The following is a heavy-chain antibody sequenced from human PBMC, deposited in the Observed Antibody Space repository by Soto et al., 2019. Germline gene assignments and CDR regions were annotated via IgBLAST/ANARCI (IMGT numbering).Heavy chain of an antibody. V-gene: IGHV1-69*13. J-gene: IGHJ6*02. Sequence: SVKVSCKASRGTFSSYAISWVRQAPGQGXEWMGGIIPIFGTANYAQKFQGRVTITADESTSTAYMELSSLRSEDTAVYYCAREYCGGDCYSWDYYYYYGMDVWGQGTTVTVSS. CDR1: RGTFSSYA. CDR3: AREYCGGDCYSWDYYYYYGMDV. D-gene: IGHD2-21*02. CDR2: IIPIFGTA.